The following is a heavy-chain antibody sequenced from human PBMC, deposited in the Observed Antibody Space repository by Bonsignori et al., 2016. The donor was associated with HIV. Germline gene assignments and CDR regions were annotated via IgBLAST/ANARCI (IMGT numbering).Heavy chain of an antibody. Sequence: VRQAPGKGLEWVSSISSSSSYIYYADSVKGRFTISRDNAKNSLYLQMNSLRAEDTAVYYCARDHGSGWFIDYWGQGTLVTVSS. CDR2: ISSSSSYI. J-gene: IGHJ4*02. V-gene: IGHV3-21*01. D-gene: IGHD6-19*01. CDR3: ARDHGSGWFIDY.